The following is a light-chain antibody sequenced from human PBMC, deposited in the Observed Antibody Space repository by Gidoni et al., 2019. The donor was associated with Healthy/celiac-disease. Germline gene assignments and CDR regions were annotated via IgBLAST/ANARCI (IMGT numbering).Light chain of an antibody. CDR3: QQYGSWPFT. CDR1: QSVSSSY. V-gene: IGKV3-20*01. J-gene: IGKJ3*01. CDR2: GAS. Sequence: ELVLTQSPGTLSLSPGARATLSCRASQSVSSSYLAWYQQKPGQAPRLLIYGASSRATGIPDRFSGSGSGTDFTLTISRLEPEDFAVYYCQQYGSWPFTFXXXTKVDIK.